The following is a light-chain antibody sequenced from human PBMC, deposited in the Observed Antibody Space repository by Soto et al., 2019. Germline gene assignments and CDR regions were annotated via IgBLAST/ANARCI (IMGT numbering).Light chain of an antibody. CDR1: DSDIGGYDH. Sequence: QSVLTQPASVSASPGQSIAISCTGTDSDIGGYDHVSWYQQHPGKAPTLLIYDVTNRPSGVSSRVSGSKAGRTASLTISGLQTEDEADYYCSSHTSSTALGFGTGTKVTVL. J-gene: IGLJ1*01. CDR3: SSHTSSTALG. V-gene: IGLV2-14*03. CDR2: DVT.